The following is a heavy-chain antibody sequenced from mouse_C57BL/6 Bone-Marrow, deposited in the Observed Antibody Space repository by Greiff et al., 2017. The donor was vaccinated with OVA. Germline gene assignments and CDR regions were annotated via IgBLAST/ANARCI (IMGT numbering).Heavy chain of an antibody. V-gene: IGHV1-19*01. CDR2: INPYNGGT. J-gene: IGHJ2*01. CDR1: GYTFTDYY. CDR3: ARYPITLYFDY. D-gene: IGHD1-1*01. Sequence: EVQLQQSGPVLVKPGASVKMSCKASGYTFTDYYMNWVKQSHGKSLEWIGVINPYNGGTSYNQKFKGKATLTVDKSSSTAYMELNSLTSEDSAVYYCARYPITLYFDYWGQGTTLTVSS.